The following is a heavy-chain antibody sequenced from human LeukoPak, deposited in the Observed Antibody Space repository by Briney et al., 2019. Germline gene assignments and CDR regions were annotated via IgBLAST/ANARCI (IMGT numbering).Heavy chain of an antibody. Sequence: SETLSLTCAVYGGSFSGYYWSWIRQPPGKGLEWIGEINHSGSTNYNPSLKSRVTILVDTSKNQFSLKLSSATAADTAVYYCARVGDGYDYWGQGTLVTVSS. V-gene: IGHV4-34*01. CDR3: ARVGDGYDY. CDR1: GGSFSGYY. J-gene: IGHJ4*02. D-gene: IGHD5-24*01. CDR2: INHSGST.